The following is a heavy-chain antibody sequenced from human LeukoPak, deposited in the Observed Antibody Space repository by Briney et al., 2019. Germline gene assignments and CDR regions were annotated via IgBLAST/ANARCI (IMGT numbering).Heavy chain of an antibody. J-gene: IGHJ6*04. V-gene: IGHV4-34*01. D-gene: IGHD3-22*01. CDR1: GGSFSDYY. Sequence: SETLSLTCAVYGGSFSDYYWSWIRQPPGKGLEWIGEINHSGSTNYNPSLKSRVTISVDTSKNQFSLKLSSVTAADTAVYYCARDDYYDSSGYYHGMDVWGKGTTVTVSS. CDR2: INHSGST. CDR3: ARDDYYDSSGYYHGMDV.